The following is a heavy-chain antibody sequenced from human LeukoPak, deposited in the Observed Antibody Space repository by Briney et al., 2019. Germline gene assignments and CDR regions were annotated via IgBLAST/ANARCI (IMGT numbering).Heavy chain of an antibody. CDR1: GFTFSSYE. J-gene: IGHJ6*03. V-gene: IGHV3-48*01. D-gene: IGHD2/OR15-2a*01. Sequence: GGSLRLSCAASGFTFSSYEMNWVRQAPGKGLEWVSYISSSSSTIYYADSVKGRFTISRDNAKNSLYLQMNSLRAEDTAVYYCARELSDTYPDSTYYYYMDVWGKGTTVTVSS. CDR2: ISSSSSTI. CDR3: ARELSDTYPDSTYYYYMDV.